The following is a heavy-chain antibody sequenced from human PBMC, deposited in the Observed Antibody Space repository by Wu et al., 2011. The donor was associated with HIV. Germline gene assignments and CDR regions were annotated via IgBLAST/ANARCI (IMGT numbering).Heavy chain of an antibody. D-gene: IGHD6-13*01. CDR1: GYTFTSYY. CDR3: ARDRREQQRGEYYYGMGRR. Sequence: QVQLVQSGAEVKKPGASVKVSCKASGYTFTSYYMHWVRQAPGQGLEWMGIINPSDGSTNYAQNFQGRVTMTRDTSTSTVYMELSSLRSEDTGVYYCARDRREQQRGEYYYGMGRRGAKGPRSPVSS. V-gene: IGHV1-46*01. J-gene: IGHJ6*02. CDR2: INPSDGST.